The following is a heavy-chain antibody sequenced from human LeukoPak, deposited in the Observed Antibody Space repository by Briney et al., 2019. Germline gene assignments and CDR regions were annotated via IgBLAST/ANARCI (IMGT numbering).Heavy chain of an antibody. CDR2: IHYSGST. CDR1: GGSITNYY. D-gene: IGHD4-17*01. V-gene: IGHV4-59*12. J-gene: IGHJ5*02. CDR3: VRSKSGTYGWFDP. Sequence: SETLSLTCTVSGGSITNYYWSWIRQPPGQGLEWIGYIHYSGSTNYNPSLKSRVTISVDTSKNQFSLKVSSVTAADTAVYYCVRSKSGTYGWFDPWGQGTLVTVSS.